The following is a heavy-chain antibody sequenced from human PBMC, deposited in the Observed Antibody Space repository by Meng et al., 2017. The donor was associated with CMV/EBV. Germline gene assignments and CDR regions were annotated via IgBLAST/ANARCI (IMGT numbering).Heavy chain of an antibody. CDR1: GFTFSGSA. CDR2: INPNSGGT. CDR3: ARDLKRWRITIFPY. Sequence: GESLKISCAASGFTFSGSAMHWVRQAPGQGLEWMGWINPNSGGTNYAQKFQGRVTMTRDTSISTAYMELSRPRSDDTAVYYCARDLKRWRITIFPYWGQGTLVTVSS. D-gene: IGHD3-3*01. J-gene: IGHJ4*02. V-gene: IGHV1-2*02.